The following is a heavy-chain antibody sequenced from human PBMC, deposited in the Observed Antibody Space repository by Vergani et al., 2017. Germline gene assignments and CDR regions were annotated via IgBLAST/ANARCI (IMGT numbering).Heavy chain of an antibody. D-gene: IGHD4/OR15-4a*01. CDR3: ARRSYGTTPYLQGGYDC. CDR1: GFTFRSYA. J-gene: IGHJ4*02. V-gene: IGHV3-23*01. Sequence: EVQLLESGGDVVKPGGSLRLSCAASGFTFRSYAMSWVRQVPGKGLEWVSTISGFGDHIYYTDSVKGRFTISRDNSNNTVSQEMSSLRAEDTAVYYCARRSYGTTPYLQGGYDCWGQGTLVSVSS. CDR2: ISGFGDHI.